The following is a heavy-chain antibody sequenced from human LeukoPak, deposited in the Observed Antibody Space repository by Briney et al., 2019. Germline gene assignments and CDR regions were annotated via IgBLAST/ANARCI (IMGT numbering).Heavy chain of an antibody. CDR3: ARAGYYYDSSGYYSHDY. CDR1: GVSITSYY. CDR2: IYTSGST. J-gene: IGHJ4*02. V-gene: IGHV4-4*07. Sequence: SETLSLTCTVSGVSITSYYWSWIRQPAGKGLDRIGRIYTSGSTNYNPSLKSRVTMSVDTSKNQFSLKLSSVTAADTAVYYCARAGYYYDSSGYYSHDYWGQGTLVTVSS. D-gene: IGHD3-22*01.